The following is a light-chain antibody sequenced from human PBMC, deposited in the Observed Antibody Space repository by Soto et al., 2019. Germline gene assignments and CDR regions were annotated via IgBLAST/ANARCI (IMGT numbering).Light chain of an antibody. V-gene: IGLV2-14*01. J-gene: IGLJ2*01. CDR2: EVS. Sequence: QSALTQPASVSGSPGQSITISCTGTSRDVGGFNYVSWYQQHPGKAPKLMIYEVSNRPSGVSNRFSGSKSGNTASLTISGLQAEDEADYYCSSYRGSNTLFGGGTKLTVL. CDR1: SRDVGGFNY. CDR3: SSYRGSNTL.